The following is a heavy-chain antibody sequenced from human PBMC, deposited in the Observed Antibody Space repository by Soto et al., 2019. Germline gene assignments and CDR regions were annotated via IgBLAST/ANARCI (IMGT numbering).Heavy chain of an antibody. V-gene: IGHV3-33*01. Sequence: GGSLRLSCAASGFTFSSYGMHWVRQAPGKGLEWVAVIWYDGSNKYYADSVKGRFTISRDNSKNTLYLQMNSLRAEDTAVYYCARGVDYGDLPARGGPGDGMDVWGQGTTVTVSS. J-gene: IGHJ6*02. CDR1: GFTFSSYG. CDR3: ARGVDYGDLPARGGPGDGMDV. CDR2: IWYDGSNK. D-gene: IGHD4-17*01.